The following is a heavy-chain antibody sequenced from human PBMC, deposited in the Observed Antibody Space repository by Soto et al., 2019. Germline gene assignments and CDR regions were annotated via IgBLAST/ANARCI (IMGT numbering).Heavy chain of an antibody. CDR1: GFTSSSYG. D-gene: IGHD6-13*01. V-gene: IGHV3-30*18. J-gene: IGHJ6*02. Sequence: PGGSLRLSCAASGFTSSSYGMHWVRQAPGKGLEWVAVISYDGSNKYYADSVKGRFTISRDNSKNTLYLQMNSLRAEDTAVYYCANAPGPGIAAAGYYYYGMDVWGQGTTVTVSS. CDR3: ANAPGPGIAAAGYYYYGMDV. CDR2: ISYDGSNK.